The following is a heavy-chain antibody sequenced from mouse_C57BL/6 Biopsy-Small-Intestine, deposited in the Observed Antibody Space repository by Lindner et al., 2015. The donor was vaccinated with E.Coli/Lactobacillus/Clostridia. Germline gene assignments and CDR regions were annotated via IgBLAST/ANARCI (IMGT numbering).Heavy chain of an antibody. D-gene: IGHD4-1*01. V-gene: IGHV1-31*01. CDR3: ARGNNWDSDFDY. J-gene: IGHJ2*01. CDR2: IYPYNGVS. Sequence: VQLQESGPELVKPGASVKISCKASGFSFTGYYMHWVKQSHGNILDWIGYIYPYNGVSSYNQKFKDKATLTVDRSSSTAYMELRSLTSEDSAVYYCARGNNWDSDFDYWGRGTTLTVSS. CDR1: GFSFTGYY.